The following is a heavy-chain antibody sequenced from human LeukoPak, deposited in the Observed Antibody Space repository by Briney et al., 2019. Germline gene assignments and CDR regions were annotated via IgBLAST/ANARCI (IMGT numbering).Heavy chain of an antibody. V-gene: IGHV3-23*01. CDR2: ITGSGDTT. Sequence: GGSLRLSCAASGFIFRNYAMSWVRQAPGKGLEWVSAITGSGDTTYYADSVKGRLTISRDNSKNTLYVEMNTLRAEDTAVYYCAKWGDYDILTGYYVSDFWGQGTLVTVSS. CDR1: GFIFRNYA. CDR3: AKWGDYDILTGYYVSDF. D-gene: IGHD3-9*01. J-gene: IGHJ4*02.